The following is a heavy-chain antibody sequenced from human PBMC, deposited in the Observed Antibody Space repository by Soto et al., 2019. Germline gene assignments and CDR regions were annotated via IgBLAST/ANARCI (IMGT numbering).Heavy chain of an antibody. V-gene: IGHV1-46*03. CDR1: GYTFSNFA. Sequence: ASVKVSCKASGYTFSNFAMHWVRQAPGQRLEWMGIINPSNGSTSYAQKFQGRVTMTRDTSTSTVYMELSSLRSEDAAVYYCARGRLRSYMDVWGKGTTVTVSS. D-gene: IGHD3-16*01. CDR3: ARGRLRSYMDV. J-gene: IGHJ6*03. CDR2: INPSNGST.